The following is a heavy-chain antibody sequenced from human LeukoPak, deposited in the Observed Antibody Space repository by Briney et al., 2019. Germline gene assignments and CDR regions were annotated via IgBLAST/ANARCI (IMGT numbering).Heavy chain of an antibody. Sequence: PGRSLILYCAASGFTFSSYAMVLVRQAPWKGLDLVSAISGSGGSTYYADSVKGRFTISRDNSKNTLYLQMNSLRAEDTAVYYCANGDSYGFFDYWGQGTLVTVSS. CDR3: ANGDSYGFFDY. CDR2: ISGSGGST. V-gene: IGHV3-23*01. CDR1: GFTFSSYA. J-gene: IGHJ4*02. D-gene: IGHD5-18*01.